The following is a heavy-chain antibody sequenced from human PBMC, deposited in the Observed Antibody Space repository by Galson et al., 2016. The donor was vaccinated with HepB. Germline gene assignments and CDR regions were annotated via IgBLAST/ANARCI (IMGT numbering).Heavy chain of an antibody. CDR2: ISGYNGRA. V-gene: IGHV1-18*01. J-gene: IGHJ3*02. CDR1: GYSFNNYA. Sequence: SVKVSCKASGYSFNNYAITWVRQAPGQGLQWMGWISGYNGRAMYAQEFQDRVTLTIDTSTTTASMEVNRLTSDDTAMYYCARDLATETTDAFDIWGQGTMVTVS. D-gene: IGHD1-1*01. CDR3: ARDLATETTDAFDI.